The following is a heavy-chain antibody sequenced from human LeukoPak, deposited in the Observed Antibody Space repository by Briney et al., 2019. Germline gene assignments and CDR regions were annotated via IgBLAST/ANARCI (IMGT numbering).Heavy chain of an antibody. D-gene: IGHD3-22*01. Sequence: PAGSLTLSCAASGVTFSSYGMHWIRQAPGKGLEWMAFIRYDGSNKWCADSVKGRFTISRDNSNNTLYLHMYTLRAEDMAVYYCAKDFYASGGYYCWFYVDCWGEGAVVAASS. CDR3: AKDFYASGGYYCWFYVDC. V-gene: IGHV3-30*02. J-gene: IGHJ4*02. CDR2: IRYDGSNK. CDR1: GVTFSSYG.